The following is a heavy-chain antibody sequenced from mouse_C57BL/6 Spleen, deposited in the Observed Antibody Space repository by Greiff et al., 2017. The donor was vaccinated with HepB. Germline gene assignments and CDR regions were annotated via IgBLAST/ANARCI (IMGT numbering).Heavy chain of an antibody. V-gene: IGHV1-69*01. CDR1: GYTFTSYW. CDR2: IDPSDSYT. D-gene: IGHD2-5*01. J-gene: IGHJ2*01. CDR3: ARDSNYRYFDY. Sequence: VQLQQPGAELVMPGASVKLSCKASGYTFTSYWMHWVKQRPGQGLEWIGEIDPSDSYTNYNQKFKGKSTLTVDKSSSTAYMQLSSLTYEDSAVYYCARDSNYRYFDYWGQGTTLTVSS.